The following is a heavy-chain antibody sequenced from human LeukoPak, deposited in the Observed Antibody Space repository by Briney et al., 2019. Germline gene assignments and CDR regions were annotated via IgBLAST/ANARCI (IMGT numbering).Heavy chain of an antibody. V-gene: IGHV1-2*02. CDR1: ESMDTAYY. CDR3: ASTRITGELRGGYYYVMDV. J-gene: IGHJ6*02. Sequence: ASVEVSGKPLESMDTAYYMLGVRQAPGLGLGWMRGINTFSVGIISAQTFTGRVTMTRATSTSPAYMEMSRLRSTDTAAYYCASTRITGELRGGYYYVMDVWGQETTVTVSS. D-gene: IGHD1-20*01. CDR2: INTFSVGI.